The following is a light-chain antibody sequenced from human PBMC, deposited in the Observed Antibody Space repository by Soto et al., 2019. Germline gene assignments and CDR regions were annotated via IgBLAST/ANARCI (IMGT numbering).Light chain of an antibody. Sequence: QSVLTQPPSVSGAPGQRVTISCTGSDSNIGENFDVHWYQQLPGTAPKLLISGNNNRPSGVPDRFSASRSGTSASLAITGLQAEDEADYYCQSYDSGLSGSVFGGGTKVTVL. CDR1: DSNIGENFD. CDR2: GNN. J-gene: IGLJ3*02. V-gene: IGLV1-40*01. CDR3: QSYDSGLSGSV.